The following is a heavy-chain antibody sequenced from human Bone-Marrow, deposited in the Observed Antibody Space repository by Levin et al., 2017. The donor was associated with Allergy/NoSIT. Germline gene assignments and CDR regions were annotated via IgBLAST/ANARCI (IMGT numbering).Heavy chain of an antibody. CDR2: ISSMSSTI. D-gene: IGHD2-15*01. V-gene: IGHV3-48*04. CDR3: ASAPSRSGAWPHDDY. Sequence: QTGGSLRLSCAASGFTFSSYSMNWVRQAPGKGLEWVSYISSMSSTIEYADSVKGRFTVSRENAKNSLYLQMNSLRAEDTAVYFCASAPSRSGAWPHDDYWGQGTLVTVSS. CDR1: GFTFSSYS. J-gene: IGHJ4*02.